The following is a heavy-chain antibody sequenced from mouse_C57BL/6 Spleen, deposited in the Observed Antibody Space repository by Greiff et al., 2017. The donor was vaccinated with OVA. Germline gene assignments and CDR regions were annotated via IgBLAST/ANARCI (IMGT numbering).Heavy chain of an antibody. J-gene: IGHJ1*03. V-gene: IGHV5-4*01. CDR1: GFTFSSYA. Sequence: EVQLLESGAGLVKPGASLKLSCAASGFTFSSYAMSWVRQTPEQRLAWVATISDGGSYTYYPDNVKGRFTISTDNASNNLYLQMGHLKSEDTAMYDCARDRAYGSNYGYFDVWGTGTTVTVSS. CDR3: ARDRAYGSNYGYFDV. CDR2: ISDGGSYT. D-gene: IGHD1-1*01.